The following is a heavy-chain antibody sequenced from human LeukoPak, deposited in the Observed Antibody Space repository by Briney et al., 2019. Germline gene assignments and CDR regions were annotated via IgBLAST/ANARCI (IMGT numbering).Heavy chain of an antibody. CDR3: ASSVAPPYYYYYYMDV. V-gene: IGHV1-69*05. J-gene: IGHJ6*03. CDR2: IIPIFGTA. D-gene: IGHD6-19*01. CDR1: GGTFSSYA. Sequence: SVKVSCKASGGTFSSYAISWVRQAPGQGLEWMGGIIPIFGTANYAQKFQGRVTITTDESTSTAYMELSSLRSEDTAVYYCASSVAPPYYYYYYMDVWGKGTTVTVSS.